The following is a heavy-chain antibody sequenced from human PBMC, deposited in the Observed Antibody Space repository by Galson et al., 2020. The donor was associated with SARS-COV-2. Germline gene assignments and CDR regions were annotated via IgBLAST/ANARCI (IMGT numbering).Heavy chain of an antibody. CDR3: ARAIVPHDRYDILTGYYHLTPGSAFDI. J-gene: IGHJ3*02. CDR1: GYTFTSYY. Sequence: ASVKVSCKASGYTFTSYYMHWVRQAPGQGLEWMGIINPSGGSTSYAQKFQGRVTMTRDTSTSTVYMELSSLRSEDTAVYYCARAIVPHDRYDILTGYYHLTPGSAFDIWGQGTMVTVSS. CDR2: INPSGGST. V-gene: IGHV1-46*01. D-gene: IGHD3-9*01.